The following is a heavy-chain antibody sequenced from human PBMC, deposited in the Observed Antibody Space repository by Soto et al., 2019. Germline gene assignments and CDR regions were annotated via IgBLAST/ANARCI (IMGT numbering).Heavy chain of an antibody. D-gene: IGHD2-21*02. Sequence: QVHLVESGGGVVQPGRSLRLSCAASGFTFNNFGMYWVRQAPGKGLERVAVISYDGSNTFYVDSVKGRFTISRDTSNNAVYLHLISLRADDTAGYYCAKNICGEVTAMDYFNYWGQGTRVTVAS. CDR1: GFTFNNFG. CDR3: AKNICGEVTAMDYFNY. CDR2: ISYDGSNT. J-gene: IGHJ4*02. V-gene: IGHV3-30*18.